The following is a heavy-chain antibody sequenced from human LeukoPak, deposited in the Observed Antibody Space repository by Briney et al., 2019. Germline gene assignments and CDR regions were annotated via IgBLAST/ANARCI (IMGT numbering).Heavy chain of an antibody. CDR1: GFTFSSYA. J-gene: IGHJ3*02. CDR2: ISGSGGST. Sequence: GGSLRLSCAASGFTFSSYAMSWVRQAPGKGLEWVSAISGSGGSTYYADSVKGRFTISRDNSKNTLYLQMNSLRAEDTAVYYXXXXXXXXXXXVLIGPGGAFDIWGQGTMVTVSS. D-gene: IGHD2-8*02. V-gene: IGHV3-23*01. CDR3: XXXXXXXXXXVLIGPGGAFDI.